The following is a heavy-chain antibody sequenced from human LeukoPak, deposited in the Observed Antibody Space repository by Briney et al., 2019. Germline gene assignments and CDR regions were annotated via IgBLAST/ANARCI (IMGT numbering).Heavy chain of an antibody. V-gene: IGHV1-69*04. CDR2: IIPIFGIA. D-gene: IGHD2-2*02. Sequence: GASVKVSCKASGGTFSSYAISWVRQAPGQGLEWMGRIIPIFGIANYAQKFQGRVTITADKSTSTAYMELSSLRSEDTAVYYCASRYCGSTSCYMYYYYGMDVWGQGTTVTVSS. J-gene: IGHJ6*02. CDR3: ASRYCGSTSCYMYYYYGMDV. CDR1: GGTFSSYA.